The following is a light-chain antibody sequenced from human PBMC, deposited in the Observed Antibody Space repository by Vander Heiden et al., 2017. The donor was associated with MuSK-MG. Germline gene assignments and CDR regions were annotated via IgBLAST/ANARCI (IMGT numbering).Light chain of an antibody. CDR3: QQDNNWPGT. V-gene: IGKV3-15*01. Sequence: EIVKTQSPATLSVSPGERATLSCRASQSVSTNLAWYQQKPGQAPRLLIYGATTRATNIPARFSGSGSGTEFTLTISRLQSEDFAVYYCQQDNNWPGTFGQGTKVEIK. CDR2: GAT. CDR1: QSVSTN. J-gene: IGKJ1*01.